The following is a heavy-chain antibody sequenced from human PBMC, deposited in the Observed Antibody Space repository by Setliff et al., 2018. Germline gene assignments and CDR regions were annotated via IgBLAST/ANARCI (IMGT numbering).Heavy chain of an antibody. J-gene: IGHJ3*02. D-gene: IGHD6-25*01. CDR1: GFTFSTYR. CDR2: INQDGSEK. CDR3: ARSAANGGHDPFDI. V-gene: IGHV3-7*01. Sequence: GSLRLSCAASGFTFSTYRMHWVRQAPGKGLEWVANINQDGSEKYYVDSVKGRFTISRDNAKNSLYLQMNSLRADDTAVYYCARSAANGGHDPFDIWGQGTMVTVSS.